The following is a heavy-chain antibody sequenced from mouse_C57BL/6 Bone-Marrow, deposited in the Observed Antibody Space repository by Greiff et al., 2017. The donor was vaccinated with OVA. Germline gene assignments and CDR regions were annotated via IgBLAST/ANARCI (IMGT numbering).Heavy chain of an antibody. D-gene: IGHD1-1*01. CDR1: GYTFTSYW. CDR2: IDPNSGGT. V-gene: IGHV1-72*01. Sequence: QVQLQQPGAELVKPGASVKLSCKASGYTFTSYWMHWVKQRPGRGLEWIGRIDPNSGGTKYNEQFKSKATLTVDKPSSTAYVQLSSLTSEDSAVYCCARWKYYGSSFYYFDYWGQGTTLTVSS. CDR3: ARWKYYGSSFYYFDY. J-gene: IGHJ2*01.